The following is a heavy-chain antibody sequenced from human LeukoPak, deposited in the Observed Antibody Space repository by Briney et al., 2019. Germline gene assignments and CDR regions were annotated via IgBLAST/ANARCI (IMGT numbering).Heavy chain of an antibody. D-gene: IGHD1-14*01. Sequence: SQTLSLTCAISGDSVSNNRAAWNWIRQSPSRGLEWLGRTYYKSRWDNDYAASVKSRITISPDTSKNQFSLQLDSVTLEDTAVYYCTRDATRTGWFDPWGQGTLVTVSS. CDR3: TRDATRTGWFDP. CDR2: TYYKSRWDN. V-gene: IGHV6-1*01. J-gene: IGHJ5*02. CDR1: GDSVSNNRAA.